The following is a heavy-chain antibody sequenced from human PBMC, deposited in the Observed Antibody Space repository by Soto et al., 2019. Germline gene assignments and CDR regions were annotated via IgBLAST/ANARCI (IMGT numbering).Heavy chain of an antibody. CDR1: GFTFSSYG. CDR2: ISYDGSNK. D-gene: IGHD3-22*01. CDR3: AKGSNYYDSSGYYFGNY. V-gene: IGHV3-30*18. Sequence: GGSLRLSCAASGFTFSSYGMHWVRQAPGKGLEWVAVISYDGSNKYYADSVKGRFTISRDNSKNTLYLQMNSLRAEDMAVYYCAKGSNYYDSSGYYFGNYWGQGTLVTVSS. J-gene: IGHJ4*02.